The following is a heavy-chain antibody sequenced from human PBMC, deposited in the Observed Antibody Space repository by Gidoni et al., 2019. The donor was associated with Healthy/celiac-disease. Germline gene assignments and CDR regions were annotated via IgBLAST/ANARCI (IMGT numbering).Heavy chain of an antibody. CDR2: INHSGST. CDR1: GGSFSGYY. D-gene: IGHD5-12*01. V-gene: IGHV4-34*01. J-gene: IGHJ4*02. Sequence: QVQLQQWGAGLLKPSEPLSLTCAVYGGSFSGYYWSWIRQPPGKGLEWIGEINHSGSTHYNPSLKSRVTISVDTSKNQFSLKLSSVTAADTAVYYCARGVEIVATIFYFDYWGQGTLVTVSS. CDR3: ARGVEIVATIFYFDY.